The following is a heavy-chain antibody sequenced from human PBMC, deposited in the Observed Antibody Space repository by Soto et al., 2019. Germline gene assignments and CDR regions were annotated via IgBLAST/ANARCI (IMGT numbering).Heavy chain of an antibody. J-gene: IGHJ6*02. D-gene: IGHD3-10*01. CDR1: GFRFSRSA. V-gene: IGHV3-23*01. CDR3: AKVRIDHCYGFDA. CDR2: ISGTGGNT. Sequence: EVQLLESGGGLVQPGGSLRLSCAASGFRFSRSAMSWIRQPPGKGLDWVSAISGTGGNTYFADSVEGRFIISRDNSKNMVYLQMNSLRAEDTAVYYCAKVRIDHCYGFDAWGQGTTVIVSS.